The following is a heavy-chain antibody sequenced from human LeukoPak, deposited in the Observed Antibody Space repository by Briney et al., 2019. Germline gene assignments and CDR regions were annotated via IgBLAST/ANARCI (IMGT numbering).Heavy chain of an antibody. CDR3: ARVSYGDYYFDY. Sequence: GASVKVSCKASGYTFTSYYMHWVRQAPGQGLEWMGIINPSGGGTSYAQKFQGRVTMTRDTSTSTVYMELSSLRSEDTAVYYCARVSYGDYYFDYWGQGTLVTVSS. CDR1: GYTFTSYY. J-gene: IGHJ4*02. CDR2: INPSGGGT. D-gene: IGHD4-17*01. V-gene: IGHV1-46*01.